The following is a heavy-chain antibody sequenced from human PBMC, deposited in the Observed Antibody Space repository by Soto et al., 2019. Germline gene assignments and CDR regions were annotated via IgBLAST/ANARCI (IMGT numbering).Heavy chain of an antibody. Sequence: EVQLVESGGGLVQPGGSLRLSCVASGFTFSSYWMHWVRQAPGKGLVWVSSISNDGSSIYADTVKGRFTISRDNAKKTLYLQMNSLRAEDTAVYYCARLPNKSPQNWGQGTLVIVSP. V-gene: IGHV3-74*01. J-gene: IGHJ1*01. CDR3: ARLPNKSPQN. CDR1: GFTFSSYW. CDR2: ISNDGSS.